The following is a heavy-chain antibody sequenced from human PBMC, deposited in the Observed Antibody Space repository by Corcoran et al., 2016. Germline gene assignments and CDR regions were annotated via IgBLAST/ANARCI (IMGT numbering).Heavy chain of an antibody. V-gene: IGHV3-49*03. J-gene: IGHJ4*02. D-gene: IGHD6-13*01. CDR3: TRARTGYSSSVPDY. CDR2: IRSKAYGGTT. CDR1: GFTFGDYA. Sequence: EVQLVESGGGLVQPGRSLGLSCTASGFTFGDYAMGWFRQAPGKGLEWGGFIRSKAYGGTTEYAASVKGRFTVSRDDSKSIAYLQMNSLKTEDTAVYYCTRARTGYSSSVPDYWGQGTLVTVSS.